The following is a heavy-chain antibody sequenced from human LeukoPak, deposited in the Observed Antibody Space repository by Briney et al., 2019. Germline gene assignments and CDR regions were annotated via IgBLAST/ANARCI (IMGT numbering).Heavy chain of an antibody. V-gene: IGHV6-1*01. Sequence: SQTLSLTCAISGDSVSSNSAAWNWVRQSPSRGLEWLGRTYYRSKWYNDYAVSVKSRITINPDTSKNQFSLQLNSVTPEDTAVYYCARDLSRDDILTGYYVPYYYGMDVWGQGTTVTVSS. CDR1: GDSVSSNSAA. CDR3: ARDLSRDDILTGYYVPYYYGMDV. CDR2: TYYRSKWYN. D-gene: IGHD3-9*01. J-gene: IGHJ6*02.